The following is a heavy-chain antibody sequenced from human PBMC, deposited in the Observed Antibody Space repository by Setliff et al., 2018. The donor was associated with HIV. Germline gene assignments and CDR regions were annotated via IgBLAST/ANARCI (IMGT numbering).Heavy chain of an antibody. CDR3: ARGRSLVRGSGSPEYYYMDV. CDR2: IKQDGTEN. J-gene: IGHJ6*03. CDR1: GFTISHHW. Sequence: GGSLRLSCAASGFTISHHWMTWVRQAPGKGLEWVANIKQDGTENYYVDSVKGRFTISRDNAKNSLYLQMNSLRAEDTAMYYCARGRSLVRGSGSPEYYYMDVWGKGTTVTVSS. V-gene: IGHV3-7*03. D-gene: IGHD3-10*01.